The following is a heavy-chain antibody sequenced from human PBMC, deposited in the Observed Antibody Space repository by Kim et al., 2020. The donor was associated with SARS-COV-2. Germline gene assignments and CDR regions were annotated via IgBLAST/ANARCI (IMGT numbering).Heavy chain of an antibody. CDR1: GGPISSYY. Sequence: SKTLSLTCTVSGGPISSYYWSWIRQPPGKGLEWIGYIYYSGSTNYNPSLKSRVTISVDTSKNQFSLKLSSVTAADTAVYYCAREPSYYDSSGYYDYWGQG. V-gene: IGHV4-59*01. J-gene: IGHJ4*02. CDR3: AREPSYYDSSGYYDY. D-gene: IGHD3-22*01. CDR2: IYYSGST.